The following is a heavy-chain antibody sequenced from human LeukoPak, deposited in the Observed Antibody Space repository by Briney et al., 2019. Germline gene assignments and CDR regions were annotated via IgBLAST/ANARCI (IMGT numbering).Heavy chain of an antibody. D-gene: IGHD2-21*02. V-gene: IGHV1-24*01. Sequence: GASVKVSCKVSGYTLTELSMHWVRQAPGKGLEWMGGFDPEDGETIYAQKFQGRVTMTEDTSTDTAYMELSSLRSEDTAVYYCATQGVVVTAVEVHFDYWGQGTLVTVSS. J-gene: IGHJ4*02. CDR3: ATQGVVVTAVEVHFDY. CDR1: GYTLTELS. CDR2: FDPEDGET.